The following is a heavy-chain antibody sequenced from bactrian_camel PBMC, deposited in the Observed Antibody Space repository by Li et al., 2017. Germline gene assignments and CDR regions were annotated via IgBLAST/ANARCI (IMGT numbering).Heavy chain of an antibody. D-gene: IGHD5*01. CDR2: IENSGTT. CDR1: GDRGCKYD. CDR3: AADEYNLGLARTYTY. V-gene: IGHV3S53*01. Sequence: VQLVESGGGSVQAGGSLRLSCTRSGDRGCKYDMSWYRRPAPGEELKFVSGIENSGTTAYADSVKGRFTISQGIAKNTVYLQMNSLKPEDTAMYYCAADEYNLGLARTYTYWGQGTQVTVS. J-gene: IGHJ4*01.